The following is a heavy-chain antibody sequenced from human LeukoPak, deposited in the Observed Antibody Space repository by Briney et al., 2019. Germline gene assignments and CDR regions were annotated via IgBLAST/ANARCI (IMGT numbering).Heavy chain of an antibody. CDR2: IYYSGST. Sequence: SETLSLTCTVSGGSISSYYWSWIRQPPGKGLEWIGYIYYSGSTNYNPSLKSRVTISVDTSKNQFSLKLSSVTAADTAVYYCARVGGDTGRSFDYWGQGTLVTVSS. CDR3: ARVGGDTGRSFDY. J-gene: IGHJ4*02. D-gene: IGHD2-15*01. V-gene: IGHV4-59*01. CDR1: GGSISSYY.